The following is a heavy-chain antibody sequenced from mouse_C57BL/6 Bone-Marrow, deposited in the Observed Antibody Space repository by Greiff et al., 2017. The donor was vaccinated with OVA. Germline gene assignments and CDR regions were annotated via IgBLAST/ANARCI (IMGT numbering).Heavy chain of an antibody. J-gene: IGHJ3*01. Sequence: VQLQQSGAELVRPGASVKLSCTASGFNIKDDYMHWVKQRPEQGLEWIGWIDPENGDTEYASKFQGKATITADTSSNTAYLQLSSLTSEDTAVYYCTDVSSPFAYGGRGTLVTVSA. D-gene: IGHD1-1*01. CDR1: GFNIKDDY. V-gene: IGHV14-4*01. CDR3: TDVSSPFAY. CDR2: IDPENGDT.